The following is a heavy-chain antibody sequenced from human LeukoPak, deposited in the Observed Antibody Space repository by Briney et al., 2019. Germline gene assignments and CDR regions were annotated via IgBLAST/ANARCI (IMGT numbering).Heavy chain of an antibody. J-gene: IGHJ4*02. Sequence: GGSLRLSCAASGFTFSNYWMTWVRQAPGKGLEWVANIKQDGSEKYYVDSVKGRFTISRDNAKNSLYLQMNSLRAEDTAVYYCARASEAAAGYWGQGTLVTVSS. D-gene: IGHD6-13*01. CDR1: GFTFSNYW. CDR2: IKQDGSEK. CDR3: ARASEAAAGY. V-gene: IGHV3-7*01.